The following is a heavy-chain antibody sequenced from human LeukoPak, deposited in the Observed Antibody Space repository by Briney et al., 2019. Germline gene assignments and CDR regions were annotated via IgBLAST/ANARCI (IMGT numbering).Heavy chain of an antibody. CDR1: GFTFSSYV. D-gene: IGHD6-19*01. V-gene: IGHV3-33*01. J-gene: IGHJ4*02. CDR2: IWSDGSNK. Sequence: GGSLRLSCAASGFTFSSYVMHWVRQAPGKGLEWVAVIWSDGSNKYYADSVKGRFTISRDNSKNTLFLQMNTLRAEHTAVYYCARAPVAASYYFDYWGQGTLVTVSS. CDR3: ARAPVAASYYFDY.